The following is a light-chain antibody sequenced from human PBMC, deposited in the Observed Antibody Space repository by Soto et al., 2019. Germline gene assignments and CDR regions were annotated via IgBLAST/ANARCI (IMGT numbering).Light chain of an antibody. V-gene: IGKV3-15*01. CDR2: GAS. CDR1: QTVSSN. J-gene: IGKJ1*01. Sequence: TPSPGTLSLSPVESATLSGRASQTVSSNLAWYQQKLGQAPRLLIYGASTRATGVPARFSGSGSGTEFTLTISSLQSEDFAVYYCQQYNVWPPWTFGQGTKVDIK. CDR3: QQYNVWPPWT.